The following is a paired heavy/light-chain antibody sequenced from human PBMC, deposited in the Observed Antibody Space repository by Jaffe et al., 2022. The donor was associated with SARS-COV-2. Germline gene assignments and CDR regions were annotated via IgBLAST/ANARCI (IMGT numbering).Heavy chain of an antibody. CDR2: ISAYNGNT. V-gene: IGHV1-18*01. Sequence: QVQLVQSGAEVKKPGASVKVSCKASGYTFTSYGISWVRQAPGQGLEWMGWISAYNGNTNYAQKLQGRVTMTTDTSTSTAYMELRSLRSDDTAVYYCAREQNYYDSSGSSNWFDPWGQGTLVTVSS. D-gene: IGHD3-22*01. J-gene: IGHJ5*02. CDR1: GYTFTSYG. CDR3: AREQNYYDSSGSSNWFDP.
Light chain of an antibody. Sequence: SSELTQDPAVSVALGQTVRITCQGDSLRSYYASWYQQKPGQAPVLVIYGKNNRPSGIPDRFSGSSSGNTASLTITGAQAEDEADYYCNSRDSSGNPKVVFGGGTKLTVL. CDR3: NSRDSSGNPKVV. V-gene: IGLV3-19*01. CDR1: SLRSYY. CDR2: GKN. J-gene: IGLJ2*01.